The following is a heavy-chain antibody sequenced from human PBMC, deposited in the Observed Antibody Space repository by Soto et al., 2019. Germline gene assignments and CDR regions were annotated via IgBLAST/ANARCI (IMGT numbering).Heavy chain of an antibody. CDR3: AKTRGVTGTTFNWFGS. D-gene: IGHD1-1*01. Sequence: QVQLQESGPGLVTPSETLSLTCTVSGGSIGGYSWNWIRQSPGRGLEWIGDVLYSGNTNYNPSLESRVTISVDPSKNQFSLKLTSVTAADTATYYCAKTRGVTGTTFNWFGSWGQGTQVSVSS. J-gene: IGHJ5*01. CDR1: GGSIGGYS. CDR2: VLYSGNT. V-gene: IGHV4-59*01.